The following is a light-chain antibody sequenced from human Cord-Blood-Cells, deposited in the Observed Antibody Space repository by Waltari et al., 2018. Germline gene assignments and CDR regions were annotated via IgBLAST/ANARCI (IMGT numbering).Light chain of an antibody. J-gene: IGLJ3*02. Sequence: QSALTQPASVSGSPGQSITISCTGTSSDVGSYNLVSWYQQPPGKAPKLMIYEGSKRPSGVSSRFSGSKSGNTASLTISGLQAEDEADYYCCSYAGSSTVFGGGTKLTVL. CDR2: EGS. CDR1: SSDVGSYNL. CDR3: CSYAGSSTV. V-gene: IGLV2-23*01.